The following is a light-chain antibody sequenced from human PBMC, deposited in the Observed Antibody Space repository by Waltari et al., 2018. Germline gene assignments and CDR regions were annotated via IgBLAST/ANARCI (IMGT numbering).Light chain of an antibody. V-gene: IGLV2-14*03. CDR3: SSYTSSTTGI. Sequence: QSALTQPDSLSGAPGQPITISCTGTSSDVCGSKFVSWYQHHPGEAPKLIIFDVTNRPSGVSYRFSGSKSGNSASLTISGLQAEDEAYYYCSSYTSSTTGIFGGGTKLTVL. CDR2: DVT. J-gene: IGLJ2*01. CDR1: SSDVCGSKF.